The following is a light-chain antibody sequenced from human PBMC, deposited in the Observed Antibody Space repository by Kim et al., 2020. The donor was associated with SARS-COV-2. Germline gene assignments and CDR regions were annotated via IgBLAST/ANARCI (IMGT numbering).Light chain of an antibody. CDR1: QGISNH. J-gene: IGKJ4*01. CDR2: AAS. Sequence: ASGGDRVTITCRASQGISNHLAWFQLKPGKVPKRLIYAASSLQSGVPSRFSGSGSGTEFTLTISSLQAEDSATYCCLQHDSYPLTFGGGTKVDIK. CDR3: LQHDSYPLT. V-gene: IGKV1-17*03.